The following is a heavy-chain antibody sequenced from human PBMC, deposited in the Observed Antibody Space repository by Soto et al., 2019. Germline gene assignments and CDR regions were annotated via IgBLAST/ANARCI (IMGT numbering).Heavy chain of an antibody. V-gene: IGHV1-2*04. CDR3: ARVSVRAMIPGLHYFDY. CDR2: INPNCGGT. D-gene: IGHD5-12*01. J-gene: IGHJ4*02. CDR1: GYTFTGYY. Sequence: ASVKVSCKASGYTFTGYYMHWVRQAPGQGLEWMGWINPNCGGTNYAQKFQGWVTMTRDTSISTAYMELSRLRSDDTAVYYCARVSVRAMIPGLHYFDYWGQGTLVTVSS.